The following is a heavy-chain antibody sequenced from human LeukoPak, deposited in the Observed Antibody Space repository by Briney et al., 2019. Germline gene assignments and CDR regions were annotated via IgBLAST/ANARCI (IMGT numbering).Heavy chain of an antibody. CDR1: GFTFSSYG. V-gene: IGHV3-30*03. Sequence: GGSLRLSCAASGFTFSSYGMHWVRQAPGKGLEWVAVISYDGSNKYYADSVKGRFTISRDNSKNTLYLQMNSLRAEDTAVYYCARGPSGYHNTGGQGTLITVSS. CDR2: ISYDGSNK. CDR3: ARGPSGYHNT. D-gene: IGHD5-12*01. J-gene: IGHJ4*02.